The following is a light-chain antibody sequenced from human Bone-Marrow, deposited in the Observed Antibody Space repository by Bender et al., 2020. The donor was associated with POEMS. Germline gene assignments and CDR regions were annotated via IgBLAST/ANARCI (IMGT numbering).Light chain of an antibody. CDR1: SSNIGALA. CDR3: AVWDDSLIGWV. Sequence: SVLPQPPSTSATPGQRVTISCSGASSNIGALAAPWYQQLPGTAPKLLIYSSHRLPSVLPDRFSAARSGTSASLPISGLQSEDEADYYCAVWDDSLIGWVFGGGTKLTVL. V-gene: IGLV1-44*01. CDR2: SSH. J-gene: IGLJ3*02.